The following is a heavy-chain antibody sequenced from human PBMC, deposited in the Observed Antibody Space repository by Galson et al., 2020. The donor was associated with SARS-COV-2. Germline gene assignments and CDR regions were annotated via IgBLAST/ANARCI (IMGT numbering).Heavy chain of an antibody. V-gene: IGHV4-59*11. D-gene: IGHD3-16*01. CDR1: GGSFSSHH. CDR2: IYYSGST. Sequence: SETLSLTCTVSGGSFSSHHWSWIRQPPGKGLEWVGSIYYSGSTNYNSSLKSRVTISVDTSKNQFSLKLSSVTAADTAVYYCARDGGRVGAFDIWGQGTMVTVSS. CDR3: ARDGGRVGAFDI. J-gene: IGHJ3*02.